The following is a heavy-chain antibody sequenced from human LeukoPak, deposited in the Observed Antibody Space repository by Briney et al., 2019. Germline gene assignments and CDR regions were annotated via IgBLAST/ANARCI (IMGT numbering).Heavy chain of an antibody. V-gene: IGHV1-18*01. CDR3: VRDPLGELSFHFQH. CDR2: ISAYNGNT. D-gene: IGHD3-16*02. Sequence: ATVKVSCKASGYTFTSYGISGVRHAPGQGLEWMGWISAYNGNTNYAQQLQGRVTMTTDTSTSTAYRELRSLRSDDTAVYYCVRDPLGELSFHFQHWGQGTLVTVSS. J-gene: IGHJ1*01. CDR1: GYTFTSYG.